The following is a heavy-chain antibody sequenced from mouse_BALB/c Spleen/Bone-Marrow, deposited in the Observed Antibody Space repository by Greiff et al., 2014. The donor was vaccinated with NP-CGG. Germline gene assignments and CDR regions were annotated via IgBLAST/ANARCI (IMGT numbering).Heavy chain of an antibody. CDR2: IDPANGNT. J-gene: IGHJ3*01. V-gene: IGHV14-3*02. CDR3: ASYYYGSSLFAY. D-gene: IGHD1-1*01. CDR1: GFNIKDTY. Sequence: VQLQQSGAELVKPGASVKLSCTASGFNIKDTYMHWVKQRPEQGLEWIGRIDPANGNTKCDPKFQGKATITADTSSNTAYLQLSSLTSEDTAVYYCASYYYGSSLFAYWGQGTLVTFSA.